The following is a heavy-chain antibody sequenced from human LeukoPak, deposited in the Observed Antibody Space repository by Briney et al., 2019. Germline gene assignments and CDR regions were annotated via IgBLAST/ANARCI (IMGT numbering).Heavy chain of an antibody. CDR1: GVSFSGYY. V-gene: IGHV4-34*01. Sequence: SETLSLTCAVYGVSFSGYYWSWIRQPPGKGLEWIGEINHSGSTNYNPSLKSRVTISVDTSKNQFSLKLSSVTAADTAVYYCARRGYDSSGYYFLVWGQGTLVTVSS. CDR2: INHSGST. J-gene: IGHJ4*02. D-gene: IGHD3-22*01. CDR3: ARRGYDSSGYYFLV.